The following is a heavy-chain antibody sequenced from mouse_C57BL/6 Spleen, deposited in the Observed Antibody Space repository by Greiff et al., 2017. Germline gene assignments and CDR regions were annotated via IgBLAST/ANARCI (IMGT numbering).Heavy chain of an antibody. CDR2: INPNYGTT. J-gene: IGHJ2*01. D-gene: IGHD2-12*01. CDR1: GYSFTDYN. CDR3: ARKTSQGDSYYGLGFDY. Sequence: VQLKQSGPELVKPGASVKISCKASGYSFTDYNMNWVKQSNGKSLEWIGVINPNYGTTSYNQKFKGKATLTVDQSSSTAYMQLNSLTSEDSAVYYCARKTSQGDSYYGLGFDYWGQGTTLTVSS. V-gene: IGHV1-39*01.